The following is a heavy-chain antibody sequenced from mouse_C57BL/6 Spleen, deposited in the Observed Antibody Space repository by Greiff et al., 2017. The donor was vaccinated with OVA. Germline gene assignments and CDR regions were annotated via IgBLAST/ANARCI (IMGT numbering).Heavy chain of an antibody. D-gene: IGHD2-4*01. CDR3: ARGYDYDRRPSWFAY. CDR1: GYTFTSYW. CDR2: IDPSDSYT. J-gene: IGHJ3*01. Sequence: QVQLQQPGAELVKPGASVKLSCKASGYTFTSYWMQWVKQRPGQGLEWIGEIDPSDSYTNYNQKFKGKATLTVDTSSSTAYMQLSSLTSEDSAVYYCARGYDYDRRPSWFAYWGQGTLVTVSA. V-gene: IGHV1-50*01.